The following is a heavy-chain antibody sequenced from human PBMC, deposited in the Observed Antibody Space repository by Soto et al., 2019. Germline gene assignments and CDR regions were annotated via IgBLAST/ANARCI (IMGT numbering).Heavy chain of an antibody. CDR1: GFTFSSYG. V-gene: IGHV3-33*01. CDR2: IWYDGSNK. Sequence: GGSLRLSCAASGFTFSSYGMHWVRQAPGKGLEWVAVIWYDGSNKYYADSVKGRFTITRDNSKNTLYLQMNSLRAEDTAVYYCARAGYSSSWSPEPYGMDVWVQGTTVTVSS. D-gene: IGHD6-13*01. CDR3: ARAGYSSSWSPEPYGMDV. J-gene: IGHJ6*02.